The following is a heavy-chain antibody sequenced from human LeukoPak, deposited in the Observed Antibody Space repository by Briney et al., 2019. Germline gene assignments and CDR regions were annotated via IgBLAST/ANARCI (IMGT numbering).Heavy chain of an antibody. Sequence: GGSLRLSCAASGITFSSYGMHWVRQAPGQGLEWMGWINPNSGGTNYAQKFQGRVTMTRDTSISTAYMELSRLTSDDTAVYYCASLGTYDDYWGQGTLVTVSS. CDR2: INPNSGGT. J-gene: IGHJ4*02. CDR3: ASLGTYDDY. D-gene: IGHD2-8*01. V-gene: IGHV1-2*02. CDR1: GITFSSYG.